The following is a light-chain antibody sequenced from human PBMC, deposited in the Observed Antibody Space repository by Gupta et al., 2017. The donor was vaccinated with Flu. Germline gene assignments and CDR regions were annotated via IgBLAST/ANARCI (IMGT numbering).Light chain of an antibody. CDR2: EVS. V-gene: IGLV2-18*02. Sequence: VASSCTGTSSGVGSYNRVSWYQQPPGTAPKLMIYEVSNRPSGVPDRFSGSKSGNTASLTISGLQAEDEADYYCSSYTSSSTPVVFGGGTKLTVL. CDR3: SSYTSSSTPVV. CDR1: SSGVGSYNR. J-gene: IGLJ2*01.